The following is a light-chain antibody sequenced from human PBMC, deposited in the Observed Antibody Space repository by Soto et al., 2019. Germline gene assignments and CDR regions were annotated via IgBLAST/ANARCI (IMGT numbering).Light chain of an antibody. CDR1: SSDVGNYDY. Sequence: QSALTEPASVSGSTAQSMTISCTGTSSDVGNYDYVSWYQQHPGKVPKLMIYDVSNRPSGVSNRFSGSKSGNTASLTISGLQAEDEADYYCISFTTRATYVFGTGTKVTVL. J-gene: IGLJ1*01. V-gene: IGLV2-14*01. CDR3: ISFTTRATYV. CDR2: DVS.